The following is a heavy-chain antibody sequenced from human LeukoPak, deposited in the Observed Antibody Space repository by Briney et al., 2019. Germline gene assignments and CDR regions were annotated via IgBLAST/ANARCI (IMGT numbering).Heavy chain of an antibody. V-gene: IGHV3-21*01. J-gene: IGHJ3*02. D-gene: IGHD3-9*01. CDR2: ISSSSSCI. Sequence: PGGSLRLSCAASGFSFSSYCMTWVRQAPGKGLEWVSSISSSSSCIYYADSVKGRFTISRDKAKISLYLQKNRLRAEDTAVYYCARANRPYYDILTAYLKTPLDAFDIWGQGTMVTVSS. CDR3: ARANRPYYDILTAYLKTPLDAFDI. CDR1: GFSFSSYC.